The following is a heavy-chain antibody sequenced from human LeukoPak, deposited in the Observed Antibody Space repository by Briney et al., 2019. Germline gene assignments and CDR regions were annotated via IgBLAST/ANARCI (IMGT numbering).Heavy chain of an antibody. CDR3: ARRSSSWRIHYFDY. D-gene: IGHD6-13*01. J-gene: IGHJ4*02. CDR2: INHSGST. V-gene: IGHV4-34*01. Sequence: MPSETLSLTCAVYGGSFSGYYWSWIRQPPGKGLEWIGEINHSGSTNYNPSLKSRVTISVDTSKNQFSLKLSSVTAADTAVYYCARRSSSWRIHYFDYWGQGTLVTVPS. CDR1: GGSFSGYY.